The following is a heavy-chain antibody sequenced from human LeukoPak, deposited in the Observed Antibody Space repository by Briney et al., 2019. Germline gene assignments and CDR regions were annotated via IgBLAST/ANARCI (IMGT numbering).Heavy chain of an antibody. J-gene: IGHJ3*02. CDR2: ISYDGSNK. CDR1: GFTFSSYG. V-gene: IGHV3-30*03. D-gene: IGHD2-21*01. CDR3: ARDRCGGECSALDAFDI. Sequence: QPGRSLRLSCAASGFTFSSYGMHWVRQAPGKGLEWVAVISYDGSNKYYADSVKGRFTISRDNAKNSLFLQMNSLRAEDTAVYYCARDRCGGECSALDAFDIWGQGTVVTVSS.